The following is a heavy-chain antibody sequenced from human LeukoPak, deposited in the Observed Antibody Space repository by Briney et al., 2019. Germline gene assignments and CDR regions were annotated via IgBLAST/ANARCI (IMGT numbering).Heavy chain of an antibody. Sequence: SETLSLTCTVSGGSISSGSYYWSWIRQPAGKGLEWIGRIYTSGSTNYNPSLKSRVTISVDTSKNQFSLNLSSVTAADTAVYYCARTDGTIGGYFDYWGQGTLVTVSS. D-gene: IGHD1-7*01. CDR3: ARTDGTIGGYFDY. CDR1: GGSISSGSYY. V-gene: IGHV4-61*02. J-gene: IGHJ4*02. CDR2: IYTSGST.